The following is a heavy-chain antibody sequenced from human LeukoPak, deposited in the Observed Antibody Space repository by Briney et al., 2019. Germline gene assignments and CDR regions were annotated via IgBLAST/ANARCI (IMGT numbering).Heavy chain of an antibody. CDR1: GFTFSNAW. Sequence: GGSLRLSCAASGFTFSNAWMSWVRQAPGKGLEWVGRIKSKTDGGTTDYAAPVKGRFTISRDDSKNTLYLHLNSLKTEDTAVYYCARYCSSTSCYKPPWGQGTLVTVSS. D-gene: IGHD2-2*02. CDR2: IKSKTDGGTT. J-gene: IGHJ5*02. CDR3: ARYCSSTSCYKPP. V-gene: IGHV3-15*01.